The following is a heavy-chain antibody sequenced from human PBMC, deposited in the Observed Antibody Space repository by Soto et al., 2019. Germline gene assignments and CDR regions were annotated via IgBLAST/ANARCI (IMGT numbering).Heavy chain of an antibody. J-gene: IGHJ4*02. CDR1: GASIYNGGYF. V-gene: IGHV4-34*01. CDR2: INHSGST. Sequence: PSETLSLTCSVSGASIYNGGYFWSWIRQPPGKGLEWIGEINHSGSTNYNPSLKSRVTISVDTSKNQFSLKLSSVTAADTAVYYCARTTLGHFDYWGQGTLVTVSS. CDR3: ARTTLGHFDY.